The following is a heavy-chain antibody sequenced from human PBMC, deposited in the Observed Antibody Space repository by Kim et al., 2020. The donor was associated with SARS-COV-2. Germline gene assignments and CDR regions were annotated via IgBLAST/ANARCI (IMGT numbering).Heavy chain of an antibody. Sequence: EETYVDSVKGRFTITRDNAKSSLYLQMNFLTADDTAVFYCARGGYSNFDFWGQGTRVTVSS. CDR2: EE. D-gene: IGHD4-4*01. J-gene: IGHJ4*02. V-gene: IGHV3-7*01. CDR3: ARGGYSNFDF.